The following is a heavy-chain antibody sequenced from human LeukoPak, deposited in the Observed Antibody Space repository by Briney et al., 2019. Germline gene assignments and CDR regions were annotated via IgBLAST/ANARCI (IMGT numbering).Heavy chain of an antibody. CDR3: ASPTRYSSSWFLLY. CDR2: IIPIFGTA. D-gene: IGHD6-13*01. V-gene: IGHV1-69*05. Sequence: EASVKVSCKASGGTFSSYAISWVRQAPGQGLEWMGGIIPIFGTANYAQKFQGRVTITTDESTSTAYMELSSLRSEDTAVCYCASPTRYSSSWFLLYWGQGTLVTVSS. J-gene: IGHJ4*02. CDR1: GGTFSSYA.